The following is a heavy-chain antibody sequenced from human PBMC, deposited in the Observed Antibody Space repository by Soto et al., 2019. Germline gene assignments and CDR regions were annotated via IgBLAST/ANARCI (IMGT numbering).Heavy chain of an antibody. D-gene: IGHD5-18*01. J-gene: IGHJ4*02. V-gene: IGHV3-53*01. CDR2: MHRGGST. CDR1: GFSVSGSS. CDR3: ARVNTTLVDHFDC. Sequence: LRLSCVVSGFSVSGSSIFWVRQATGKGLEWVSLMHRGGSTDNADSVKGRFTTSRDKSKNTLYLHMNGLRVEDTAVYYCARVNTTLVDHFDCWGQGTLVTVSS.